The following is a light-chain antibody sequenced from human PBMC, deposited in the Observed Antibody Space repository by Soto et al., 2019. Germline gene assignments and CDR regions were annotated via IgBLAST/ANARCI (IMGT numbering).Light chain of an antibody. CDR1: QSLSSNY. CDR3: HQYDNAPFT. V-gene: IGKV3-20*01. J-gene: IGKJ3*01. CDR2: GAS. Sequence: EIVLTQSPGTLSLSPGERATLSCRASQSLSSNYLAWYQQRPGQCPRLLVYGASSMATGIPDRFSGSGFGTDFALTISRLEPEDSSVYYCHQYDNAPFTCGPGTRVGIK.